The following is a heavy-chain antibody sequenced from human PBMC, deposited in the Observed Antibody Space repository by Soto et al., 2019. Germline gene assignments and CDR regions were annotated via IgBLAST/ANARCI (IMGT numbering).Heavy chain of an antibody. D-gene: IGHD2-21*02. CDR3: AHSRCGGDCLQSYSSHYYYGMDV. V-gene: IGHV2-5*02. Sequence: QITLKESGPTLVKPTQTLTLTCTISGFSLSTGGVGVGWIRQPPGKALEWLALIYWDDDKRYSPSLKSRLTITKDTSKYQVVLTMTNMDPVDTASYYCAHSRCGGDCLQSYSSHYYYGMDVWGQGTTVTVSS. J-gene: IGHJ6*02. CDR1: GFSLSTGGVG. CDR2: IYWDDDK.